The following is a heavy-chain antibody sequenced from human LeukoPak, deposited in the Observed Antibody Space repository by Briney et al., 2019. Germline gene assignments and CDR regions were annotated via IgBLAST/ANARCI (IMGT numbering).Heavy chain of an antibody. CDR2: IKQDGSEK. CDR1: GFAFSSYW. J-gene: IGHJ6*02. V-gene: IGHV3-7*05. Sequence: GGSLRLSRVASGFAFSSYWMSWVRQAPGKGLEWVANIKQDGSEKYYVDSVKGRFTISRDNAKNSLYLQMNSLRAEDTAVYYCTRLRAVGTESYFYYGLDVWGQGTTVTVSS. D-gene: IGHD1-1*01. CDR3: TRLRAVGTESYFYYGLDV.